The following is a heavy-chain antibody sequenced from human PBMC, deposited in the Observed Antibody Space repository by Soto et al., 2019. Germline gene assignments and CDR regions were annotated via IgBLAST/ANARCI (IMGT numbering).Heavy chain of an antibody. CDR2: IIPIFGTA. Sequence: ASVKVSCKASEGTFSSYAISWVRQAPGQGLEWMGGIIPIFGTANYAQKFQGRVTITADESTSTAYMELSSLRSEDTAVYYCARKEYNWIPRYYYGMDVWGQGTTVTVSS. V-gene: IGHV1-69*13. D-gene: IGHD1-20*01. CDR1: EGTFSSYA. CDR3: ARKEYNWIPRYYYGMDV. J-gene: IGHJ6*02.